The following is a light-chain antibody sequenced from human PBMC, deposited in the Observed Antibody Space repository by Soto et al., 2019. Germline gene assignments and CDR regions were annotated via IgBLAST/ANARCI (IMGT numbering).Light chain of an antibody. CDR3: QQYNNWPWT. V-gene: IGKV3-15*01. CDR2: GAS. J-gene: IGKJ1*01. CDR1: QSVSSK. Sequence: EIVMTQSPATLSVSPGEGATLSCRASQSVSSKLAWYQQKPGQAPRLLIYGASTRATGVPARFSGSGSQTEFTLTISSLQSEDFVVYFCQQYNNWPWTFGQGTKVDIK.